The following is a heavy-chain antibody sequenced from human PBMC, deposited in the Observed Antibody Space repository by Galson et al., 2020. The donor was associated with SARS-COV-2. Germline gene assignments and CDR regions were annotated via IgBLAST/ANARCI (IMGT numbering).Heavy chain of an antibody. Sequence: WGSLSLSCAASGFTFSNARMSWVRQAPGKGLEWVGRIKSKTDGGTTDYAAPVKGRFTISRDDSKNTLYLQMNSLKTEDTAVYYCTTDRFGQRLVRSLSDYWSQGTLVTVSS. CDR3: TTDRFGQRLVRSLSDY. CDR1: GFTFSNAR. CDR2: IKSKTDGGTT. J-gene: IGHJ4*02. V-gene: IGHV3-15*01. D-gene: IGHD6-13*01.